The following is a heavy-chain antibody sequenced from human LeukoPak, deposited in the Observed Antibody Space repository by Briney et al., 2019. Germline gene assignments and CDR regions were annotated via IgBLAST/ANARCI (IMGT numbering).Heavy chain of an antibody. CDR2: INPSGGST. J-gene: IGHJ4*02. Sequence: ASVKVSCKASGYTFTSYYMHWVRQAPGQGLEWMGIINPSGGSTSYAQKFQGRVTMTRDTSTSTVYMQLSSLRSEDAAVYYCAPPGPSSVLDYWGQGTLVTVSS. D-gene: IGHD6-6*01. CDR3: APPGPSSVLDY. V-gene: IGHV1-46*01. CDR1: GYTFTSYY.